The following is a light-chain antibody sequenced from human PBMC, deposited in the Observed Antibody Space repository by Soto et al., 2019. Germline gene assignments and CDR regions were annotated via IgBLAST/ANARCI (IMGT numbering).Light chain of an antibody. V-gene: IGLV2-14*01. Sequence: QSALTQPASVSGSPGQSITISCTGTSSDVGGYNYVSWYQQHPGKAPKLMIYEVSNRPSGVSNRFSGSKSGNPASLTISGLQAEDEADYYCSSYTSSSYVVFGGGTKLTVL. J-gene: IGLJ2*01. CDR2: EVS. CDR3: SSYTSSSYVV. CDR1: SSDVGGYNY.